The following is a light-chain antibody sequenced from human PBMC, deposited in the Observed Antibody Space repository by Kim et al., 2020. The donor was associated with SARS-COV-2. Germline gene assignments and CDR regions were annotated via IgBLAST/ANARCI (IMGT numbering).Light chain of an antibody. CDR1: RSVSTF. Sequence: EIVLTQSPATLSLSPGERATLSCRASRSVSTFLAWYQQKPGQAPRHLIYDASNRATGIPPRFSGSGSGTDFTLTISSLEPDDFAVYYCHHRSDWPLTFGGGTKVDIK. J-gene: IGKJ4*01. V-gene: IGKV3-11*01. CDR2: DAS. CDR3: HHRSDWPLT.